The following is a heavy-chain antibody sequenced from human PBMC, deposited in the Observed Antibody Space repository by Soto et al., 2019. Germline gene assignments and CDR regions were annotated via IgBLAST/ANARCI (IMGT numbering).Heavy chain of an antibody. Sequence: ASVKVSCKASGYTFTSYDINWVRQATGQGLEWMGWMNPNSGNTGYAQKFQGRVTMTRNTSISTAYMELSSLRSEDTAVYYCARGVALWGIHYYYYMDVWGKGTTVTVSS. CDR2: MNPNSGNT. CDR1: GYTFTSYD. CDR3: ARGVALWGIHYYYYMDV. D-gene: IGHD3-16*01. J-gene: IGHJ6*03. V-gene: IGHV1-8*01.